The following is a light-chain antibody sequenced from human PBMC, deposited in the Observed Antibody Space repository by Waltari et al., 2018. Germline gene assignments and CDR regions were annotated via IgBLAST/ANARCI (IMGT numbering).Light chain of an antibody. V-gene: IGLV1-40*01. J-gene: IGLJ3*02. CDR1: SSNFGAGYD. CDR2: GNT. CDR3: QSFDNNLSGSV. Sequence: QSVLTQPPSMSGAPGQKVTIPCTGGSSNFGAGYDVHWYQQFPGAAPKLPLFGNTNRASGVPGRFSGSKSGTSASLAIAGLQSEDEAVYYCQSFDNNLSGSVFGGGTKLTVL.